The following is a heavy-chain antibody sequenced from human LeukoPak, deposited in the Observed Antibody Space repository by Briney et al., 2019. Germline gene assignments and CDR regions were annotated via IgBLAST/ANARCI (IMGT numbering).Heavy chain of an antibody. CDR2: IIPIFGTA. D-gene: IGHD2-15*01. V-gene: IGHV1-69*13. J-gene: IGHJ6*03. CDR3: ARGPIVVVVAATRYYYMDV. Sequence: SVKVSCKASGGTFSSYAISWVRQAPGQGLEWMGGIIPIFGTANYAQKFQGRVAITADESTSTAYMELSSLRSEDTAVYYCARGPIVVVVAATRYYYMDVWGKGTTVTVSS. CDR1: GGTFSSYA.